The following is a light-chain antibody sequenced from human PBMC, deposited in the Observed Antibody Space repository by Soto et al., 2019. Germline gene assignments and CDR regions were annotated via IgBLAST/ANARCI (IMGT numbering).Light chain of an antibody. Sequence: EIVLTQSPGTLSLSPGERATLSCRASQSVSNNYLAWYQQKPGQAPRLLIYGASNRATGIPDRFSGSGSGTDFTFTISRLEPEDFAVYDCQQYGSSGTIGRGTKVDIK. CDR3: QQYGSSGT. V-gene: IGKV3-20*01. CDR2: GAS. CDR1: QSVSNNY. J-gene: IGKJ4*02.